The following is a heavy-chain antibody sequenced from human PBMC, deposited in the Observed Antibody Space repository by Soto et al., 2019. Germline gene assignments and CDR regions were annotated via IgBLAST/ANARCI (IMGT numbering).Heavy chain of an antibody. CDR3: ASLWYGASSTSSDAFDI. V-gene: IGHV1-46*03. CDR2: INPSGGST. J-gene: IGHJ3*02. Sequence: GASVKVSCKASGYTFTSYYMHWVRQAPGQWLEWMGIINPSGGSTSYAQKFQGRVTMTRDTSTSTVYMELSSLRSEDTAVYYCASLWYGASSTSSDAFDIWGQGTMVTVSS. CDR1: GYTFTSYY. D-gene: IGHD2-2*01.